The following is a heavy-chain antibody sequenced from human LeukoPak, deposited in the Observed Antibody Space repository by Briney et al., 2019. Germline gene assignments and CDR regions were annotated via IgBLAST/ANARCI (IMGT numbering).Heavy chain of an antibody. D-gene: IGHD3-22*01. V-gene: IGHV4-4*09. CDR1: GGSISSFF. J-gene: IGHJ4*02. CDR2: IYSSGTT. CDR3: ARGFRYDSSGYLIFDY. Sequence: SETLSLTCTVSGGSISSFFWSWIRQPPGKGLEWIGYIYSSGTTNYNPSLKSRVTISVDTSKNQFSLKLSSVTAADTAVYYCARGFRYDSSGYLIFDYWGQGTLVTVSS.